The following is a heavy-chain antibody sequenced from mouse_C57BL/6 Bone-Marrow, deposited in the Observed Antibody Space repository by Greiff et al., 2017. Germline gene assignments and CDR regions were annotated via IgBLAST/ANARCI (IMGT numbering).Heavy chain of an antibody. CDR3: ARFYYYGSSLDY. D-gene: IGHD1-1*01. CDR1: GFTFSSYA. Sequence: EVKLMESGGGLVKPGGSLKLSCAASGFTFSSYAMSWVRQTPEKRLEWVATISDGGSYTYYPDNVKGRFTISRDNAKNNLYLQMSHLKSEDTAMYYCARFYYYGSSLDYGGQGTTRTVSS. J-gene: IGHJ2*01. CDR2: ISDGGSYT. V-gene: IGHV5-4*03.